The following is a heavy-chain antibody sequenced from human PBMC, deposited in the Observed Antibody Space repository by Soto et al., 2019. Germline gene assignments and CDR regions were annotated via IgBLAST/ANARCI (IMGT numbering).Heavy chain of an antibody. CDR3: EGIITDYGDNVIDY. J-gene: IGHJ4*02. V-gene: IGHV3-21*01. D-gene: IGHD4-17*01. CDR1: GFTFSSYS. Sequence: GGSLRLSCAASGFTFSSYSMNWVRQAPGKGLEWVSSISSSSSYIYYADSVKGRFTISRDNAKNSLYLQMNSLRAEDTAVYYCEGIITDYGDNVIDYWGQGTLVTVSS. CDR2: ISSSSSYI.